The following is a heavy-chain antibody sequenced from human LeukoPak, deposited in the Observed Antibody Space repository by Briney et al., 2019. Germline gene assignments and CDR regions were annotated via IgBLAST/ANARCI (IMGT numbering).Heavy chain of an antibody. CDR2: ISLDGNNE. D-gene: IGHD1-1*01. V-gene: IGHV3-30-3*01. CDR1: GFTFRNYY. J-gene: IGHJ4*01. CDR3: ARDLSGHWTYDY. Sequence: GGSLRLSRAASGFTFRNYYMHWVRQAPGKGLGWVAVISLDGNNEYYADSVKGRFSLSRDNSMNTLYLQLNSLRTEDTAMYYCARDLSGHWTYDYWGQGTLVTVSS.